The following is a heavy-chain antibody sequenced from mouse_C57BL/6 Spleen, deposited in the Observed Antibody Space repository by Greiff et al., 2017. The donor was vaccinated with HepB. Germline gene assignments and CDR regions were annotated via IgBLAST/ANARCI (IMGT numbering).Heavy chain of an antibody. V-gene: IGHV1-81*01. J-gene: IGHJ4*01. CDR2: IYPRSGNT. D-gene: IGHD2-5*01. CDR1: GYTFTSYG. CDR3: ARMGIYDSNLMGYAIDD. Sequence: VQLQQSGAELARPGASVTMSCKASGYTFTSYGISWVQQRTGQGLEWIGEIYPRSGNTYYNEKINGKATLTADKYCSTAYMELRSLTSEDSAVYFYARMGIYDSNLMGYAIDDWGQGTSVTVSS.